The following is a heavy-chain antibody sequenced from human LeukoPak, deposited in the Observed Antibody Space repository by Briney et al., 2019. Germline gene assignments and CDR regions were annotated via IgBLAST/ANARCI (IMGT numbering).Heavy chain of an antibody. CDR2: ISYDGSNK. CDR3: AKICGVAAASRCFQH. V-gene: IGHV3-30*18. D-gene: IGHD2-15*01. CDR1: GFTFSSYG. Sequence: GRSLRLSCAASGFTFSSYGMHWVRQAPGKGLEWVAAISYDGSNKYYADSVKGRFTISRDNSKNTLYLQMNSLRAEDTAVYYCAKICGVAAASRCFQHWGQGTLVTVSS. J-gene: IGHJ1*01.